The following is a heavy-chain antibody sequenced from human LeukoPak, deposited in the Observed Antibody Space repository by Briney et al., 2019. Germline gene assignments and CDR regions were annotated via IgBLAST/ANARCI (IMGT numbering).Heavy chain of an antibody. CDR1: GYTFTSYD. D-gene: IGHD3-10*01. J-gene: IGHJ6*03. V-gene: IGHV1-8*03. CDR2: MNPNSGNT. Sequence: ASVTVSCKASGYTFTSYDINWVRQATGQGLEWMGWMNPNSGNTGYAQKFQGRVTITRNTSISTAYMERSSLRSEDTAVYYCARGTLWFGELSYYYYYMDVWGKGTTVTVSS. CDR3: ARGTLWFGELSYYYYYMDV.